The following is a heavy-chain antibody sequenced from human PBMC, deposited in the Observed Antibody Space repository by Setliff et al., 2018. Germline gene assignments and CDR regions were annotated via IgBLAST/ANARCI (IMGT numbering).Heavy chain of an antibody. D-gene: IGHD1-26*01. CDR2: IIPIFGTA. CDR1: GGTFINYA. CDR3: ARVSRTIVAARGFDY. V-gene: IGHV1-69*13. J-gene: IGHJ4*02. Sequence: GASVKVSCKASGGTFINYAISWVRQAPGQGLEWMGGIIPIFGTANYAQKFQGRVTITADESTSTAYMELSSLRSEDTAVYYCARVSRTIVAARGFDYWGQGTQVTVSS.